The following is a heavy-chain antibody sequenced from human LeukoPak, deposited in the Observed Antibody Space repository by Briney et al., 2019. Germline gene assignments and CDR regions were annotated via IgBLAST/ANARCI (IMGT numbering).Heavy chain of an antibody. CDR1: GFTFSSYE. CDR3: AELGITMIGGV. J-gene: IGHJ6*04. V-gene: IGHV3-48*03. Sequence: GGSLRLSCAASGFTFSSYEMNWVRQAPGKGLEWVPYISSSGSTIYYADSVKGRFTISRDNAKNSLYLQMNSLRAEDTAVYYCAELGITMIGGVWGKGTTVTIST. D-gene: IGHD3-10*02. CDR2: ISSSGSTI.